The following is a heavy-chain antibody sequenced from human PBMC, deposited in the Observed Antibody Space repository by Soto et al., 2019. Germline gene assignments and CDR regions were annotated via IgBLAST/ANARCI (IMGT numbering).Heavy chain of an antibody. J-gene: IGHJ6*03. CDR1: GVTVSSNH. CDR3: ARDSVRYCRGGSCYYYYMDV. Sequence: GGSLRLSCAVSGVTVSSNHMSWVRQAPGKGLEWVSVIYKDGTTYYADSVKGRFTISRDKSKNTLYLQMNSMRAEDTAVHYFARDSVRYCRGGSCYYYYMDVWGKGTTVTVSS. D-gene: IGHD2-15*01. V-gene: IGHV3-53*05. CDR2: IYKDGTT.